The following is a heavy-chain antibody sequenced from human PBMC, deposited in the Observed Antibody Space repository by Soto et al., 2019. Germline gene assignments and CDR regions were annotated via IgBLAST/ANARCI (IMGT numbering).Heavy chain of an antibody. CDR1: GGTFSSYT. Sequence: SVKVSCKASGGTFSSYTISWVRQAPGQGLEWMGRIIPILGIANYAQKFQGRVTITADKSTSTAYMELSSLRSEDTAVYYCARSRRTNKRFLEWPDAFDIWGKGTMVTVSS. D-gene: IGHD3-3*01. J-gene: IGHJ3*02. CDR3: ARSRRTNKRFLEWPDAFDI. V-gene: IGHV1-69*02. CDR2: IIPILGIA.